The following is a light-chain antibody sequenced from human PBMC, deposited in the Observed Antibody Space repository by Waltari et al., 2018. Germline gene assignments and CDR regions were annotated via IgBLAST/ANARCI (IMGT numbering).Light chain of an antibody. V-gene: IGKV1-NL1*01. CDR3: QQYYSTPHT. Sequence: DIQMTQFPSSLSASVGDRVTITCRASQAMSTSLAWYQQNPGKAPKLLLSTAFALESGVPSRFSGSRSGTDYTLTISSLQPEDFATYYCQQYYSTPHTFGPGTKVDFK. J-gene: IGKJ3*01. CDR1: QAMSTS. CDR2: TAF.